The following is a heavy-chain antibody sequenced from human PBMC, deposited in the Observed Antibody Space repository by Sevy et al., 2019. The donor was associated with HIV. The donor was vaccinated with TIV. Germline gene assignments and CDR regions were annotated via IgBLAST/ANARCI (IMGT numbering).Heavy chain of an antibody. CDR3: TTVGLRYFSGSSSYQGDWFDP. CDR2: FDPQYGET. CDR1: GYTLTKLS. Sequence: GESLKISCKVSGYTLTKLSIHWVRQAPGKGLEWMGQFDPQYGETIYAQKFQGRLTMTEDTSPDTAFMELSSLTSEDTAVYYCTTVGLRYFSGSSSYQGDWFDPWGQGTLVTVSS. D-gene: IGHD2-15*01. J-gene: IGHJ5*02. V-gene: IGHV1-24*01.